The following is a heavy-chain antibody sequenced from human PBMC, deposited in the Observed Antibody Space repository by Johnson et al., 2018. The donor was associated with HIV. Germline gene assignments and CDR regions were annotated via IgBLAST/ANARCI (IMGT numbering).Heavy chain of an antibody. J-gene: IGHJ3*02. CDR1: GFAFSDYY. D-gene: IGHD3-22*01. Sequence: QVQLVESGGGLVKPGGSLRLSCVASGFAFSDYYMSWIRQAPGKGLEWVSYISSSGSTIYYADSVKGRFTISRDNAKKSLYLQMNSLRAEDTAVYYCTKELQATIVVFNAFDIWGQGTMVTVSS. V-gene: IGHV3-11*04. CDR3: TKELQATIVVFNAFDI. CDR2: ISSSGSTI.